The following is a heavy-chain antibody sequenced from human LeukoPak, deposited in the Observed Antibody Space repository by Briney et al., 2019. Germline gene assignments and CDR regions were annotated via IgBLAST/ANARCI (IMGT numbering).Heavy chain of an antibody. Sequence: GGSLRLSCAASGLSFSSYHMNWVRQAPGKGLEWVSSISSSGSYIYYADSVKGRFTISRDNARNSLYLQMNSLRAEDTAVYYCARTISSFDLWGRGTLVTVSS. D-gene: IGHD2/OR15-2a*01. CDR2: ISSSGSYI. V-gene: IGHV3-21*01. CDR3: ARTISSFDL. J-gene: IGHJ2*01. CDR1: GLSFSSYH.